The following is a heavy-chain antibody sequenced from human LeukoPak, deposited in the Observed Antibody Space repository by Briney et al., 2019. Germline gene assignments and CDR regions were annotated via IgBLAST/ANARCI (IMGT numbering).Heavy chain of an antibody. V-gene: IGHV3-48*03. Sequence: GGSLRLSCAASGFTFSSYEMNWIRQAPGKGLEWISYISNSGSTKHYADSVKGRFTISRDNAKNSVYLQMKSLRAEDTAVYYCARGFDYSICDYWGQGTLVTVSS. D-gene: IGHD3-16*01. CDR3: ARGFDYSICDY. J-gene: IGHJ4*02. CDR2: ISNSGSTK. CDR1: GFTFSSYE.